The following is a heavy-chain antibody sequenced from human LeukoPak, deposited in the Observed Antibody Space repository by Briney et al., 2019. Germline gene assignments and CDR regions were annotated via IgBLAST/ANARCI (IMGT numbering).Heavy chain of an antibody. CDR2: IYYSGST. CDR1: GGSIISYY. Sequence: PSETLSLTCTVSGGSIISYYWSWIRQPPGKGLEWIGYIYYSGSTNYNPSMKSRVTISVDTSKNQFSLKLSSVTAADTAVYYCARHRNADYVYYYYYMDVWGKGTTVTVSS. D-gene: IGHD4-17*01. J-gene: IGHJ6*03. V-gene: IGHV4-59*08. CDR3: ARHRNADYVYYYYYMDV.